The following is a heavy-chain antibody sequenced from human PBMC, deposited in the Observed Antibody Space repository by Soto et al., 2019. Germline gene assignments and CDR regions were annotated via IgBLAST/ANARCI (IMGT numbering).Heavy chain of an antibody. CDR1: GFTFSSYA. V-gene: IGHV3-30-3*01. J-gene: IGHJ6*02. CDR2: ISYDESNK. Sequence: PGGSLRLSCAASGFTFSSYAMHWVRQAPGKGLEWVAVISYDESNKYYADSVKGRFTISRDNSKNTLYLQMNSLRAEDTAVYYCTRSSAAGRSYYYYGMDVWGQGTTVTVSS. CDR3: TRSSAAGRSYYYYGMDV. D-gene: IGHD6-13*01.